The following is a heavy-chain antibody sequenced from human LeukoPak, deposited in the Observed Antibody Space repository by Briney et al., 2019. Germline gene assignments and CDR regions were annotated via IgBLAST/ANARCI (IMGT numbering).Heavy chain of an antibody. CDR2: ISAYNGNT. V-gene: IGHV1-18*04. J-gene: IGHJ5*02. D-gene: IGHD2-15*01. CDR1: GYTFTSNY. CDR3: AREVVVAANLVVRWFDP. Sequence: ASVKVSCKAFGYTFTSNYMHWVRQAPGQGLEWMGWISAYNGNTNYAQKLQGRVTLTTDTSTSTAYMELRSLRSDDTAVYYCAREVVVAANLVVRWFDPWGQGTLVTVSS.